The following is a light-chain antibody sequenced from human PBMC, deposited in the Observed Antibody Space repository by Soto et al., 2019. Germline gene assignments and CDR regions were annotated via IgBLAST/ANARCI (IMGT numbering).Light chain of an antibody. V-gene: IGKV3-20*01. J-gene: IGKJ1*01. CDR1: QSVSRY. CDR3: QHYGNSPWT. CDR2: GAS. Sequence: EIVLTQSPGTLSFSPGERATLSCRASQSVSRYLAWYQQKPGQAPRVLIYGASSRATGIPDRFSGSGSGTDFTLTISRLEPEDFAVYYCQHYGNSPWTFGQGTKVEIK.